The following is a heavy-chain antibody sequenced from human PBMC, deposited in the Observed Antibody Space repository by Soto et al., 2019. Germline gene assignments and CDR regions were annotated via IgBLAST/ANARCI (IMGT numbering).Heavy chain of an antibody. CDR2: IIPIFGTA. CDR1: GGTFSSYA. CDR3: ARDYGSGSYTY. D-gene: IGHD3-10*01. Sequence: ASVKVSCKASGGTFSSYAISWVLQAPGQGLEWMGGIIPIFGTANYAQKFQGRVTITADESTSTAYMELSSLRSEDTAVYYCARDYGSGSYTYWGQGTLVTVSS. V-gene: IGHV1-69*13. J-gene: IGHJ4*02.